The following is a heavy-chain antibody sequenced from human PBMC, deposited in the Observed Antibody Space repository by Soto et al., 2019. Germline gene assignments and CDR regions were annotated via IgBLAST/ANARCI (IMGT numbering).Heavy chain of an antibody. CDR2: IIPIFGTA. V-gene: IGHV1-69*13. D-gene: IGHD2-15*01. Sequence: SVKVSCKASGYTFSDCYMNWVRQAPGQGLEWMGWIIPIFGTANYAQKFQGRVTITADESTSTAYMELSSLRSEDTAVYYCARGVSSCSGGSCPIYYYYYGMDVWGQGTTVTVSS. J-gene: IGHJ6*02. CDR1: GYTFSDCY. CDR3: ARGVSSCSGGSCPIYYYYYGMDV.